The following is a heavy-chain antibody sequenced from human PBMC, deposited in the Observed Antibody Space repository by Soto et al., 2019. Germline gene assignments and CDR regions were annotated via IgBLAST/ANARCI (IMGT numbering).Heavy chain of an antibody. Sequence: EVQLLESGGGLVQPGGSLRLSCAASGFTFSSYAMSWVRQAPGKGLEWVSAISGSGGSTYYADSVKGRFTIPRDNSKNTLYLQMNSLRAEDTAVYYCAKFGYSSSWPNWFDPWGQGTLVTVSS. J-gene: IGHJ5*02. V-gene: IGHV3-23*01. CDR2: ISGSGGST. CDR1: GFTFSSYA. CDR3: AKFGYSSSWPNWFDP. D-gene: IGHD6-13*01.